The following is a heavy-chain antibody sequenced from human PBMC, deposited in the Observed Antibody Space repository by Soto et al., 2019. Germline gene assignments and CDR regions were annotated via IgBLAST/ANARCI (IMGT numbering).Heavy chain of an antibody. D-gene: IGHD2-15*01. CDR1: GYTFTSYG. CDR2: ISAYNGNT. V-gene: IGHV1-18*01. J-gene: IGHJ5*02. CDR3: ARHLRDLCSVVVVVALAQWFDP. Sequence: ASVKVSCKASGYTFTSYGISWVRQAPGQGLEWMGWISAYNGNTNYAQKLQGRVTMTTDTSTSTAYMELRSLRSDDTAVYYCARHLRDLCSVVVVVALAQWFDPWGQGTLVTVSS.